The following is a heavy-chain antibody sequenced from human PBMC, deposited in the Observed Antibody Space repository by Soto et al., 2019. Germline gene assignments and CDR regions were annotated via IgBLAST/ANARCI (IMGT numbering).Heavy chain of an antibody. Sequence: QVQLVESGGGVVQPGSSLRLSCAASGFTFSSYGMHWVRQAPGEGLERVAVISYDGSNKYYADSVKGRFTVSRDNSKNTLFLQMISLRGEDTAVYYCAKESYSSSSYYYGMDVWGQGTTVTVSS. CDR2: ISYDGSNK. J-gene: IGHJ6*02. CDR3: AKESYSSSSYYYGMDV. D-gene: IGHD6-6*01. V-gene: IGHV3-30*18. CDR1: GFTFSSYG.